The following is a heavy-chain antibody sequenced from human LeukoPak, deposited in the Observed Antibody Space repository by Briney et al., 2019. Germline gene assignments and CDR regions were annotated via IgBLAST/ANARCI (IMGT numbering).Heavy chain of an antibody. CDR2: ISTGSSYI. Sequence: GGSLRLSCAASGFTFNSYAMNWVRQAPGKGLEWVSSISTGSSYIYYADSVKGRFTISRDNAKNSLYLQMNSLRVEDTAVYYCARAWLTTVVTPGDWGQGTLVTVSS. CDR1: GFTFNSYA. D-gene: IGHD4-23*01. J-gene: IGHJ4*02. CDR3: ARAWLTTVVTPGD. V-gene: IGHV3-21*01.